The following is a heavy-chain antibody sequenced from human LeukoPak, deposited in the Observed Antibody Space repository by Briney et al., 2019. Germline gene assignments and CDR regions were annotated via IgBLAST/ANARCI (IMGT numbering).Heavy chain of an antibody. CDR1: GFTFSSYF. Sequence: PGGSLRLSCAASGFTFSSYFMNWVRQAPGKGLEWVSSISGVSSYIYYADSLKGRFTISRDNANNSLYLQMNSLRAEDTAVYYCTRSWPQDCWGQGTLVTVSS. CDR2: ISGVSSYI. V-gene: IGHV3-21*01. J-gene: IGHJ4*02. CDR3: TRSWPQDC.